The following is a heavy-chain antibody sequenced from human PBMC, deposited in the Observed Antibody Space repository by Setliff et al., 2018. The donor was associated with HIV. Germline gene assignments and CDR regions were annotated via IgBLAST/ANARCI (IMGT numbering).Heavy chain of an antibody. J-gene: IGHJ1*01. D-gene: IGHD3-22*01. Sequence: ASVKVSCKASGGTFRSFAFNWVRQAPGQGLEWMGIINPGSGSTSYSQKFRGRITVTRDTSTSTVYMELSSLRSEDRAMYYCARDFYGTSGYPEGYFQHWGQGTLVTVSS. CDR1: GGTFRSFA. CDR3: ARDFYGTSGYPEGYFQH. CDR2: INPGSGST. V-gene: IGHV1-46*01.